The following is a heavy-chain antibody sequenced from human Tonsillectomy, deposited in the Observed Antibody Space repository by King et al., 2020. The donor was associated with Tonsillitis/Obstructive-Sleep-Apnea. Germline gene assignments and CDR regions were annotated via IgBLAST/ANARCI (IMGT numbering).Heavy chain of an antibody. D-gene: IGHD3-22*01. V-gene: IGHV1-18*01. CDR3: ARDSPPNYYYDSRSWFDP. CDR2: ISPYNGNT. J-gene: IGHJ5*02. Sequence: HVQLVESGAEVKKPGASVKVSCKASGYTLISYGISWVRQAPGQGLEWMGWISPYNGNTKDAQKFQGRVTMTTDTSTSTVYMELRSLRSDDTAVYYCARDSPPNYYYDSRSWFDPWGQGTLVTVSS. CDR1: GYTLISYG.